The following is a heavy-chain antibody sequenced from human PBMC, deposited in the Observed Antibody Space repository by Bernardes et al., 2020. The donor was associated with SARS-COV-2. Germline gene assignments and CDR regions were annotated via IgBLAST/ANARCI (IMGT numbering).Heavy chain of an antibody. Sequence: ASVKVSCKASGYTFTSYGISWVRQAPGQGLEWMGWISAYTDNTNYAQKFQGRVTMTADTSTSTAYMELRSLRSDDTAVYYCARDSGPRYYGMDVWGQGTTVTGSS. J-gene: IGHJ6*02. CDR2: ISAYTDNT. D-gene: IGHD1-26*01. CDR1: GYTFTSYG. V-gene: IGHV1-18*04. CDR3: ARDSGPRYYGMDV.